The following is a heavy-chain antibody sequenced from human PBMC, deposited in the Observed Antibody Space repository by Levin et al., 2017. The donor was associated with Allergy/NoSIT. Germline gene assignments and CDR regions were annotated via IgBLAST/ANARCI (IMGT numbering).Heavy chain of an antibody. CDR3: AREHHGSAFHF. CDR2: ISNSGSP. CDR1: GVSVSSGPYY. Sequence: SQTLSLTCTVSGVSVSSGPYYWTWIRQPPGQGLEWIGYISNSGSPNYNPSLTSRVTISLDTSKNQFSLKLSSVAAADTALYYCAREHHGSAFHFWGQGTLVTVSS. J-gene: IGHJ4*02. D-gene: IGHD6-19*01. V-gene: IGHV4-61*01.